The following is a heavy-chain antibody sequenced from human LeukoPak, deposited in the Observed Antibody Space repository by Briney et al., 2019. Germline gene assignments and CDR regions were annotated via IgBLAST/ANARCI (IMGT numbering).Heavy chain of an antibody. CDR1: GFTFSNYR. D-gene: IGHD5-12*01. V-gene: IGHV3-74*01. CDR2: IETDGTTI. CDR3: AREYNGGLDY. J-gene: IGHJ4*02. Sequence: GGSLRLSCAASGFTFSNYRMHWVRQTPGQGLVWVANIETDGTTIHYADSVKGRFTISRDNAENTVYLQMNSLRAEDTGVYHCAREYNGGLDYWGQGTLVTVSS.